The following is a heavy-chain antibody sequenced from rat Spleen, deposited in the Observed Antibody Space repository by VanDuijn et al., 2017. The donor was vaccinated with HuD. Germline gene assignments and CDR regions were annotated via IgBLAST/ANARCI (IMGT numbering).Heavy chain of an antibody. CDR3: TTMSNWFTF. CDR1: GFTFNNYD. Sequence: EVQVVESGGGLVQPGRSMKLSCAASGFTFNNYDMAWVRQAPTKGLEWVASISYDGSSTYYRDSVKGRFTISRDNAKSTLYLQMDSLRSEDTATYYCTTMSNWFTFWGQGTLVTVSS. CDR2: ISYDGSST. J-gene: IGHJ3*01. V-gene: IGHV5-20*01.